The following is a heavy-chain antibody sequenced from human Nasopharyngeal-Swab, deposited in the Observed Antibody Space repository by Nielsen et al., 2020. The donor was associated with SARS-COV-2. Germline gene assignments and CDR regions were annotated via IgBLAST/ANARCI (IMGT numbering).Heavy chain of an antibody. J-gene: IGHJ4*02. CDR1: GGSISSYY. CDR2: IYYSGST. CDR3: ARDSSAWPRAFVY. D-gene: IGHD3-3*01. V-gene: IGHV4-59*01. Sequence: SETLSLTCTVSGGSISSYYWSWIRQPPGKGLEWIGYIYYSGSTNYNPSLKSRVTISVDTSKNQFSLKLSSVTAADTAVYYCARDSSAWPRAFVYWGQGSLVTVSS.